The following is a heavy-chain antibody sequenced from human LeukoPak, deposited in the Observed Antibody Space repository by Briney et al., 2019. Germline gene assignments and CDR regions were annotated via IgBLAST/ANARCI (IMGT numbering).Heavy chain of an antibody. V-gene: IGHV3-74*01. D-gene: IGHD3-3*01. CDR3: ATPWSY. CDR2: INTDGSST. CDR1: GFTFTRYW. J-gene: IGHJ4*02. Sequence: GGSLRLSCVASGFTFTRYWMRWVRQVPGKGLVWVSRINTDGSSTSYADSVKGRFTISRDNAKNTLYLQMDSLRTDDTAVYYCATPWSYWGQGILVTVSS.